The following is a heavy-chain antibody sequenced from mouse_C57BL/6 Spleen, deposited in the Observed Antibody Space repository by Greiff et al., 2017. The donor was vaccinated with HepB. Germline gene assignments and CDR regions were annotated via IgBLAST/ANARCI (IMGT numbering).Heavy chain of an antibody. J-gene: IGHJ3*01. CDR3: THSSGYVWFAY. V-gene: IGHV6-3*01. CDR1: GFTFSNYW. D-gene: IGHD3-2*02. CDR2: IRLKSDNYAT. Sequence: EVKLMESGGGLVQPGGSMKLSCVASGFTFSNYWMNWVRQSPEKGLEWVAQIRLKSDNYATHYAESVKGRFTISRDDSKSSVYLQMNNLRAEDTGIYYCTHSSGYVWFAYWGQGTLVTVSA.